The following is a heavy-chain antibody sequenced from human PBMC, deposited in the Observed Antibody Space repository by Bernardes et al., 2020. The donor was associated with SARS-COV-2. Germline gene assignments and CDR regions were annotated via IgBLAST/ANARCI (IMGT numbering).Heavy chain of an antibody. J-gene: IGHJ3*02. V-gene: IGHV4-59*01. CDR3: ARVAWPDAFYI. Sequence: SETLSLTCTVPGGSISGYYWSWIRQPPGKGLEWIAYIYYSGSANYNPSLKSRVTISVDMSKNQFSLNLSSVTAADTAVYYCARVAWPDAFYIWGQGTMVTVSS. CDR1: GGSISGYY. CDR2: IYYSGSA.